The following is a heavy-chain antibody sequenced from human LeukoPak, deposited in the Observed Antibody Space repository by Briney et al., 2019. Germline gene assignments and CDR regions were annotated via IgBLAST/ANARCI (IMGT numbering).Heavy chain of an antibody. CDR2: IYWDDDK. Sequence: SGPTLVKPTQTLTLTCTFSGFSLSTSGVGVGWIRQPPGKALEWLALIYWDDDKRYSPSLKSRLTITKDTSKNQVVLTMTNMDPVDTATYYCAHRGDSSGYQNDAFDIWGQGTMVTVSS. J-gene: IGHJ3*02. V-gene: IGHV2-5*02. CDR1: GFSLSTSGVG. D-gene: IGHD3-22*01. CDR3: AHRGDSSGYQNDAFDI.